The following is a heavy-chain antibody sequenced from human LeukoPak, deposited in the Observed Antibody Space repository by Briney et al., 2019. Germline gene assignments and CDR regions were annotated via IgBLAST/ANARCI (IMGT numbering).Heavy chain of an antibody. CDR1: GGSISSYY. Sequence: SETLSLTCTVSGGSISSYYWSWIRQPPGKGLKWIGYIYYSGSTNYNPSLKSRVTISVDTSKNQFSLKLSSVTAADTAVYYCARDSPPYDYVWGSYSDAFDIWGQGTMVTVSS. V-gene: IGHV4-59*01. D-gene: IGHD3-16*01. J-gene: IGHJ3*02. CDR2: IYYSGST. CDR3: ARDSPPYDYVWGSYSDAFDI.